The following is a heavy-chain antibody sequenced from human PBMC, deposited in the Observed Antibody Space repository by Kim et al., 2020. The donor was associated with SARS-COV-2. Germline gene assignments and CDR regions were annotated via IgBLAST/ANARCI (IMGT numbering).Heavy chain of an antibody. D-gene: IGHD1-20*01. V-gene: IGHV3-53*01. CDR3: SRGPRFVTGIFDY. Sequence: GGSLRLSCAASGFTVSSNYMSWVRQAPGKGLEWVSVIYSGGSTYYADSVKGRFTISRDNSKNTPYLQMNSLRAEDTAAYYCSRGPRFVTGIFDYLGQGTL. CDR1: GFTVSSNY. J-gene: IGHJ4*02. CDR2: IYSGGST.